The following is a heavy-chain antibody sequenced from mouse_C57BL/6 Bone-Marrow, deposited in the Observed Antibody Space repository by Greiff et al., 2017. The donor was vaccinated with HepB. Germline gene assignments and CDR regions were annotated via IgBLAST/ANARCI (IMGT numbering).Heavy chain of an antibody. CDR2: IDPSDSYT. V-gene: IGHV1-50*01. CDR1: GYTFTSYW. Sequence: QVQLQQPGAELVKPGASVKLSCKASGYTFTSYWMQWVKQRPGQGLEWIGEIDPSDSYTNYNQKFKGKATLTVDTSSNTAYLQLSSLTSEDTAVYDCTTFGEGAWFAYWGQGTLVTVSA. D-gene: IGHD1-1*01. J-gene: IGHJ3*01. CDR3: TTFGEGAWFAY.